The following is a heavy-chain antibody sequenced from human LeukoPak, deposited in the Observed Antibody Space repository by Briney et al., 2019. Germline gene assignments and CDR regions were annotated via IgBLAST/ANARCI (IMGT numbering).Heavy chain of an antibody. Sequence: PGGSLRLSCAASGFTVSSNYMSWVRQAPGKGLEWVSVIYSGGSTYYADSVKGRFTISRDNSKNTLYVQMNSLRAEDTAVYFCAKPPRVVVVTAFDSWGQGTLVTVSS. CDR1: GFTVSSNY. D-gene: IGHD2-21*02. J-gene: IGHJ4*02. CDR3: AKPPRVVVVTAFDS. V-gene: IGHV3-53*01. CDR2: IYSGGST.